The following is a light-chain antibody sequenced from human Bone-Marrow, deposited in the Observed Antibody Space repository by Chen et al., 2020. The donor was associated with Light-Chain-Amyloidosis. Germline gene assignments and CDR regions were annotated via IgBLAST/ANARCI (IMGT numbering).Light chain of an antibody. Sequence: SYELTQPPSVSVSPGQTARDNCSGDDLPTIYAYWSQQKPGQAPVLVIHRDTERPSGISERFSGSSSGTTATLTISGVQAEDEADYHCQSADSSGTYEVIFGGGTKLTVL. J-gene: IGLJ2*01. CDR2: RDT. CDR3: QSADSSGTYEVI. V-gene: IGLV3-25*03. CDR1: DLPTIY.